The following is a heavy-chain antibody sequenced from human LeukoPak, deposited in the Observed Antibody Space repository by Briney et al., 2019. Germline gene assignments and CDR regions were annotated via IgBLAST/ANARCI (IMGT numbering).Heavy chain of an antibody. CDR3: ARAGAYHFDN. V-gene: IGHV3-74*01. Sequence: GGSLRLSCAASGFTFTDYWMHWVRHAPGKGLVWVSIINTDTRGTYYADSVKGRFTISRDNAKNTSYLQMNSLRAEDTAVYYCARAGAYHFDNWGQGTLVTVSS. J-gene: IGHJ4*02. CDR2: INTDTRGT. CDR1: GFTFTDYW. D-gene: IGHD3-16*01.